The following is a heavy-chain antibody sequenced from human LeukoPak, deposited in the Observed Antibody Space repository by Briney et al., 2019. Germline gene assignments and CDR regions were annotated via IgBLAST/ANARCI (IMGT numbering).Heavy chain of an antibody. Sequence: TGGSLRLSCAASGFTFNSYSMHWVRQAPGKGLEWVAVISYDGSNKYYADSVKGRFTISRDNSKNTLYLQMNSLRSEDTAVYYCARASREWVWFGELLGGYYYYYYMDVWGKGTTVTISS. D-gene: IGHD3-10*01. CDR2: ISYDGSNK. CDR3: ARASREWVWFGELLGGYYYYYYMDV. J-gene: IGHJ6*03. V-gene: IGHV3-30*03. CDR1: GFTFNSYS.